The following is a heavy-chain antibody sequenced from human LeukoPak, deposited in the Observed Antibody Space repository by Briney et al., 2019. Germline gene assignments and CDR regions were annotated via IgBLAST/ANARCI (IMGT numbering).Heavy chain of an antibody. V-gene: IGHV3-23*01. CDR3: ARARSSYGYGDAFDI. Sequence: GGSLRLSCAASGFTFSSYAMSWVRQAPGKGLEWVSAISGSGGSTYYADSVKGRFTISRDNSKNTLYLQTNSLRAEDTAVYYCARARSSYGYGDAFDIWGQGTMVTVSS. D-gene: IGHD5-18*01. CDR1: GFTFSSYA. CDR2: ISGSGGST. J-gene: IGHJ3*02.